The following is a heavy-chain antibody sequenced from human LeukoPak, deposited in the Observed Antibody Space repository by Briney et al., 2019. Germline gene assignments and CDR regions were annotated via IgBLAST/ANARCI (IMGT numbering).Heavy chain of an antibody. CDR1: GFTFNNYA. V-gene: IGHV3-23*01. J-gene: IGHJ2*01. Sequence: PGGSLRLSCAASGFTFNNYAMKWVRQAPGKGLEWVSGISANGATAYYADSVKGRFTISRDNSKNTLYLQMNSLRAEDTAVYYCAKGPSGGCSSFAWYFDLWGRGTLVTVSS. CDR3: AKGPSGGCSSFAWYFDL. CDR2: ISANGATA. D-gene: IGHD5-18*01.